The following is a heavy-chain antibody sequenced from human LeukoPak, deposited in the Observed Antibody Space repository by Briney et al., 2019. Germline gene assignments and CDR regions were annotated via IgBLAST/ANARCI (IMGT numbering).Heavy chain of an antibody. CDR1: GFTFDDYG. Sequence: PGGSLRLSCAASGFTFDDYGMSWVRQAPGKGLEWVSGINWNGGSTGYADSVKGRFTISRDNAKNSLYLQMNSLRAEDTALYYCARDPGTYYYDSSGLYYFDYWGQGTLVTVSS. J-gene: IGHJ4*02. V-gene: IGHV3-20*04. D-gene: IGHD3-22*01. CDR3: ARDPGTYYYDSSGLYYFDY. CDR2: INWNGGST.